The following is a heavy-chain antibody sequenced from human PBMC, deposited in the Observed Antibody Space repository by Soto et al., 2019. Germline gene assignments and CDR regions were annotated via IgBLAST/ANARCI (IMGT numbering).Heavy chain of an antibody. CDR3: AGARTQLELHY. CDR1: GFTFSSYM. J-gene: IGHJ4*02. V-gene: IGHV3-21*04. D-gene: IGHD1-1*01. CDR2: ISSSSNYK. Sequence: EVQLVESGGGLVKPGGSLRLSCAASGFTFSSYMMNWVRQAPGKGLEWVSSISSSSNYKYYADSVKGRFTISTDNSKNTLFLQMNSLRAEDTAVYYCAGARTQLELHYWGQGTLVTVSS.